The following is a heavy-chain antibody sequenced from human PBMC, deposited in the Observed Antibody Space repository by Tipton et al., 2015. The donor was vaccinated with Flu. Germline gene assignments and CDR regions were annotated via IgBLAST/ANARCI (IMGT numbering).Heavy chain of an antibody. CDR3: ARGVAGAFDI. D-gene: IGHD6-19*01. Sequence: SLRLSCAASGLIVSNEYMSWVRQAPGKGLEWVSVLYSDGRTYYADSVKGRFTISRDSSKNTLHFQTHSLRLEDTATYYCARGVAGAFDIWGQGTRVSVSS. CDR2: LYSDGRT. CDR1: GLIVSNEY. J-gene: IGHJ3*02. V-gene: IGHV3-53*05.